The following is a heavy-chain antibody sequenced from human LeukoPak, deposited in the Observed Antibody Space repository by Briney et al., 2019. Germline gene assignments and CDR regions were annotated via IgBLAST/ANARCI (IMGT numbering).Heavy chain of an antibody. CDR3: ARESPPIPFDY. V-gene: IGHV3-23*01. Sequence: ETGGSLRLSCAASRFTFSNYAMSWVRQAPGKGLEWVSSIRDSAYRTYYADSVKGRFTISRDNAKNTLYLQMNSLRAEDTAVYYCARESPPIPFDYWGQGTLVTVSS. J-gene: IGHJ4*02. CDR2: IRDSAYRT. CDR1: RFTFSNYA.